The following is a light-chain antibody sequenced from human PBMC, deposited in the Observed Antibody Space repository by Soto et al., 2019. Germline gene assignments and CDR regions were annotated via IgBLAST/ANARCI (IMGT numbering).Light chain of an antibody. V-gene: IGKV3-20*01. CDR2: GAT. J-gene: IGKJ2*01. Sequence: EIVLTQSPGTLSLSXXXXXXLSCRASQSXLSDWLAWYRHKPGQAPRRLISGATSRATGVPDRVSGSGSGTHFSLTINRLEPEDFAVYYCQQYGNFPYTFGQGTKLEIK. CDR3: QQYGNFPYT. CDR1: QSXLSDW.